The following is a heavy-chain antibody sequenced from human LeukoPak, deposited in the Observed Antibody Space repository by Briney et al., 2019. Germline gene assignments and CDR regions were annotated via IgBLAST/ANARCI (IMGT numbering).Heavy chain of an antibody. CDR2: INWNGGST. CDR3: ARVNRVAASNDY. CDR1: GFTFDDYG. Sequence: GGSLRLSCAASGFTFDDYGMSWVRQAPGKGLEWVSGINWNGGSTGYADSVKGRFTISRDNSKNTLYLQMNSLSAEDTAVYYCARVNRVAASNDYWGQGTLVTVSS. V-gene: IGHV3-20*04. J-gene: IGHJ4*02. D-gene: IGHD2-15*01.